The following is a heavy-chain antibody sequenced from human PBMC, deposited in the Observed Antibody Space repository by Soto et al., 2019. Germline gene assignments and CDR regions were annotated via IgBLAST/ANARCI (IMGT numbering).Heavy chain of an antibody. CDR1: GFNFRSYL. CDR2: IKQDGSEK. J-gene: IGHJ4*02. Sequence: PGGSLRLSCAASGFNFRSYLMSWVRQAPGKGLEWVANIKQDGSEKYYVDSVKGRFTISRDNAKKSLYLQMNRLRAEDTAIYYCARDLSGLDYWGQGTLVTVSS. CDR3: ARDLSGLDY. V-gene: IGHV3-7*01.